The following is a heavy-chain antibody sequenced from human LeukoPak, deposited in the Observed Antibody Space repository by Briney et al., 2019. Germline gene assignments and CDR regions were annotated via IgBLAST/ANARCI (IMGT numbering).Heavy chain of an antibody. V-gene: IGHV4-38-2*01. J-gene: IGHJ4*02. CDR3: ATYGDYGPWFDY. CDR2: IYHSGST. Sequence: PSETLSLTCSVSGYSISSGYYWGWIRQPPGKGLEWIGNIYHSGSTYYNPSLKGRVTISVDTSKNQFSLKLSSVTAADTAVYYCATYGDYGPWFDYWGQGTLVTVSS. CDR1: GYSISSGYY. D-gene: IGHD4-17*01.